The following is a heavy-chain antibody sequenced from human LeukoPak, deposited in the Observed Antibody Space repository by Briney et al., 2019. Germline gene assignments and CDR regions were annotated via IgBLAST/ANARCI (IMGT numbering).Heavy chain of an antibody. CDR3: ARGQLSVMNWFDP. J-gene: IGHJ5*02. CDR2: IYYSGST. D-gene: IGHD5-18*01. CDR1: GGSISSYY. V-gene: IGHV4-59*01. Sequence: PSETLSLTCTVSGGSISSYYWSWIRQPPGKGLEWIGYIYYSGSTNYNPSLKSRVTISVDTSKNQFSLKLSSVTAADTAVYYCARGQLSVMNWFDPWGQGTLVTVSS.